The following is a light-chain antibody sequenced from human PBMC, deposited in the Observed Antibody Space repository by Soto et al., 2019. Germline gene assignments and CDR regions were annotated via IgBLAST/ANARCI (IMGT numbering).Light chain of an antibody. J-gene: IGKJ5*01. CDR3: QQSDDLPT. V-gene: IGKV1-33*01. Sequence: DIQMTQSPSSLSASVGDRVTITCQASRNINNFVNWFQKKPGTAPKLLIYDASTLKPGVPSRFSGSGSGTDFRLTISSLQPEDFATYYCQQSDDLPTFGQGTRRENK. CDR1: RNINNF. CDR2: DAS.